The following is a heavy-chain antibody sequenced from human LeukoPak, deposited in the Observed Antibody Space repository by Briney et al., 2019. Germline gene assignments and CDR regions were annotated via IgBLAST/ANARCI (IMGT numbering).Heavy chain of an antibody. Sequence: GGSLRLSCAASGFTFSSYWMHWVRHAPGKGLVWVSRINSDGSSTSYADSVKGRFTISRDNAKNTLYLQMNSLRAEDTAVYYCARGVGYCSSTSCYWWFDPWGQGTLVTVSS. D-gene: IGHD2-2*01. CDR1: GFTFSSYW. J-gene: IGHJ5*02. CDR3: ARGVGYCSSTSCYWWFDP. V-gene: IGHV3-74*01. CDR2: INSDGSST.